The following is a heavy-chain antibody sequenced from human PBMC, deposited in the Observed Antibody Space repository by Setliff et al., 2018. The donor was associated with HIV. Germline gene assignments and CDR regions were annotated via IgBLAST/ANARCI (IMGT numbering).Heavy chain of an antibody. CDR1: GGSISNSRYY. CDR3: AREKSITSAWYGGYYFDY. J-gene: IGHJ4*02. CDR2: IYYSGST. V-gene: IGHV4-39*07. D-gene: IGHD3-3*01. Sequence: KTSETLSLTCTVSGGSISNSRYYWSWIRQPPGKGLEWIGSIYYSGSTYYNPSLKSRVTISVDTSKNQCSLHLVSVTAADTAVYFCAREKSITSAWYGGYYFDYWGQGTTVTVSS.